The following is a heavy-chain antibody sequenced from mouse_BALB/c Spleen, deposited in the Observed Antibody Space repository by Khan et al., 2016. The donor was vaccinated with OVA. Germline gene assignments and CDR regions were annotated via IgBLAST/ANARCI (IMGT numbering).Heavy chain of an antibody. Sequence: QVRLQQSGAELARPGTSVKLSCKASGYTFTDYNINWVKQRTGQGLEWIGEIYPGSGNTYYSEKFKGKATLTADKSSSTAYMQLSSLTSEDSAVYVCAREWGAWFPYWGQGTLVTVSA. V-gene: IGHV1-77*01. J-gene: IGHJ3*01. CDR2: IYPGSGNT. CDR3: AREWGAWFPY. CDR1: GYTFTDYN.